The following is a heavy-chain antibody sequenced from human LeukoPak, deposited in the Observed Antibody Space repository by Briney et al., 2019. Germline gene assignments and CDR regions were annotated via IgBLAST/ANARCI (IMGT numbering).Heavy chain of an antibody. J-gene: IGHJ6*02. V-gene: IGHV3-23*01. CDR2: VNGNGGST. Sequence: GGSLRLSCAASGFSFSTYAMSWVRQAPGKGLEWVSGVNGNGGSTSYADSVKGRFTISRDNSKNTLYLQMNSLRAEDTAVYYCARVSPLDFWSGYFAMDVWGQGTTVTVSS. D-gene: IGHD3-3*01. CDR3: ARVSPLDFWSGYFAMDV. CDR1: GFSFSTYA.